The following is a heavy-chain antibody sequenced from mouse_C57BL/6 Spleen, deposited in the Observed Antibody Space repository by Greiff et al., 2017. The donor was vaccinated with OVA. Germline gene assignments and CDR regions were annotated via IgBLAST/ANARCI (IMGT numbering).Heavy chain of an antibody. CDR3: ARWDSSGYLFDY. Sequence: EVQLQQSGPELVKPGASVKISCKASGYTFTDYYMNWVKQSHGKSLEWIGDINPNNGGTSYNQKFKGKATLTVDKSSSTAYMELRSLTSEDSAVYYCARWDSSGYLFDYWGQGTTLTVSS. CDR2: INPNNGGT. V-gene: IGHV1-26*01. CDR1: GYTFTDYY. D-gene: IGHD3-2*02. J-gene: IGHJ2*01.